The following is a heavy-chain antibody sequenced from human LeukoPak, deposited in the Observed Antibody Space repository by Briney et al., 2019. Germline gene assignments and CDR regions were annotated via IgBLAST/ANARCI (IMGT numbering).Heavy chain of an antibody. Sequence: SETLSLTCAVYVGSFSGYYWSWIRQPPGKGLEWIGEINHSGSTNYNPSLKTRVTILVDTSKNQFSLKLSSVTAADTAVFYCAREAPGGYYFDYWGQGTLVTVSS. CDR2: INHSGST. D-gene: IGHD3-16*01. CDR1: VGSFSGYY. CDR3: AREAPGGYYFDY. V-gene: IGHV4-34*01. J-gene: IGHJ4*02.